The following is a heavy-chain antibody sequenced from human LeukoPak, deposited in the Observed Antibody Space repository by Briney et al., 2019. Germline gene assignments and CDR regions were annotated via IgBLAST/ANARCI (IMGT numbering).Heavy chain of an antibody. Sequence: PGGSLRLSCAASGFTFSRYWMSWVRQAPGKGLEWISYISSTSTDIYYVDSVKGRFTISRDNAKNSLYLQMNSLRPEDTSIYYCARRGPYFDYWGQGILVTVSS. CDR2: ISSTSTDI. CDR3: ARRGPYFDY. J-gene: IGHJ4*02. V-gene: IGHV3-21*05. CDR1: GFTFSRYW. D-gene: IGHD3-10*01.